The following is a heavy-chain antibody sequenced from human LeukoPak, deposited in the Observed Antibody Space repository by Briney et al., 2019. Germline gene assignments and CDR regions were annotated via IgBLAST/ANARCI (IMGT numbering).Heavy chain of an antibody. D-gene: IGHD3-10*01. CDR1: GGSISSYY. CDR3: ARHQGGDLLWFGELGAFDI. V-gene: IGHV4-59*08. J-gene: IGHJ3*02. CDR2: IHYSGST. Sequence: SETLSLTCTVSGGSISSYYWSWIRQPPGKGLEWIGYIHYSGSTNYNPSLKSRVTISVDTSKNQFSLKLSSVTAADTAVYYCARHQGGDLLWFGELGAFDIWGQGTMVTVSS.